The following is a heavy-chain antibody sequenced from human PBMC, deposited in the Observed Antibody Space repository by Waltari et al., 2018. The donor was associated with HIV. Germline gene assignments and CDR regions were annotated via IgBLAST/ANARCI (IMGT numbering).Heavy chain of an antibody. CDR3: VRVAIATGYYYYYGVDV. D-gene: IGHD1-1*01. V-gene: IGHV3-11*01. CDR2: ISSSCGTM. Sequence: QVQLVESGGGLVRPGGSLRLSCAGSGFTFSDYYMSWIRQSAEKGLEWISYISSSCGTMYYADSVKGRFTISRDNAKNSLYLQMNSLRGEDPAVYFCVRVAIATGYYYYYGVDVWGQGTTVTVSS. J-gene: IGHJ6*02. CDR1: GFTFSDYY.